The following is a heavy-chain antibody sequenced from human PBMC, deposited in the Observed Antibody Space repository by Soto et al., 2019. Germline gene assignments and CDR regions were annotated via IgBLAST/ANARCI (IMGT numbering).Heavy chain of an antibody. CDR3: ARSPDITIFGVGTFYYYYYMDV. J-gene: IGHJ6*03. Sequence: PPETLSLTCAAYGGSFSDYYWSWIRQPPGKGLEWIGEINHSGSTNYNPSLKSRVTISVDTSKNQFSLKLSSVTAADTAVYYCARSPDITIFGVGTFYYYYYMDVWGKGTTVTVSS. V-gene: IGHV4-34*01. CDR2: INHSGST. D-gene: IGHD3-3*01. CDR1: GGSFSDYY.